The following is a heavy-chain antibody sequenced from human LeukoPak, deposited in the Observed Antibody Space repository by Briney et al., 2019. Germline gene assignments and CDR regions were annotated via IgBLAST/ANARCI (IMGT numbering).Heavy chain of an antibody. Sequence: SETLSLTCTVSGGSISSYYWSWIRQPAGKGLEWIGRIYTSGSTNYNPSLKSRVTMSVDTSKNQFSLKLSSVTAADTAVYYCARDSEGPQAVYGSGSYRYYYYMDVWGKGTTVTISS. V-gene: IGHV4-4*07. D-gene: IGHD3-10*01. J-gene: IGHJ6*03. CDR1: GGSISSYY. CDR3: ARDSEGPQAVYGSGSYRYYYYMDV. CDR2: IYTSGST.